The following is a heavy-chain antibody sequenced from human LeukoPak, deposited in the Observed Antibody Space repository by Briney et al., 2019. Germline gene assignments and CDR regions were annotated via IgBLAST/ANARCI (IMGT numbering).Heavy chain of an antibody. J-gene: IGHJ4*02. CDR3: ARSRDYRQRGTLDY. CDR2: IYSGGST. CDR1: GFTVSNNY. V-gene: IGHV3-53*01. Sequence: GGSLRLSCAASGFTVSNNYMSWVRQGPGRGLEWVSVIYSGGSTYYADSVRGRFTISRGTSKNALYLQVNSLRAEDTAVYYCARSRDYRQRGTLDYWGQGALVTVSS. D-gene: IGHD4-11*01.